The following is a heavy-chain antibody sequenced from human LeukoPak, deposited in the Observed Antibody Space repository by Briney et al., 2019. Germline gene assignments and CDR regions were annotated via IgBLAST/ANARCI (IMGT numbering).Heavy chain of an antibody. D-gene: IGHD6-13*01. V-gene: IGHV4-30-4*01. CDR2: IHYSGST. J-gene: IGHJ4*02. CDR3: ARCGSSWYYFDY. CDR1: GGSISSGDYY. Sequence: SQTLSLTCTVSGGSISSGDYYWSWIRQPPGKGPEWIGYIHYSGSTYYNPSLKSRVTISVDTSKNQFSLKLSSVTAADTAVYYCARCGSSWYYFDYWGQGTLVTVSS.